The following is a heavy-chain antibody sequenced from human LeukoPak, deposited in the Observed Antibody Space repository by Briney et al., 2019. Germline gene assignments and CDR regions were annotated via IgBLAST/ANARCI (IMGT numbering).Heavy chain of an antibody. J-gene: IGHJ5*02. D-gene: IGHD3-10*01. CDR1: GGSISSGSYY. CDR3: ARDRPFGA. CDR2: IDDSGSA. V-gene: IGHV4-61*01. Sequence: PSQTLSLTCTVSGGSISSGSYYWSWIRQPPGKGLEWIGYIDDSGSANYNPSFKSRVTISGDTSKNQFYLKLRFVTAADTAMYYCARDRPFGAWGQGTQVTVSS.